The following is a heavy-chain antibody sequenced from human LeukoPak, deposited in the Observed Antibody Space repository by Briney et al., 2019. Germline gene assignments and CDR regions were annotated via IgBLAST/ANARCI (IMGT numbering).Heavy chain of an antibody. D-gene: IGHD2-15*01. J-gene: IGHJ6*03. V-gene: IGHV1-46*01. Sequence: GASVKVSCKASGYTFTSYYMHWVRQAPGQGLEWMGIINPSGGSTSYAQKFQGRVTMTRDTSTSTVYMELSSLRSEDTAVYYCARDSVVAAATPRLYYFYYYMDVWGKGTTVTVSS. CDR2: INPSGGST. CDR3: ARDSVVAAATPRLYYFYYYMDV. CDR1: GYTFTSYY.